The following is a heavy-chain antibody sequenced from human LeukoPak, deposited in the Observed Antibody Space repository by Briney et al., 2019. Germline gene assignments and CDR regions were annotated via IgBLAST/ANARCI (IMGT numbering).Heavy chain of an antibody. CDR3: AKGTDYYDSSGPFDY. V-gene: IGHV3-23*01. D-gene: IGHD3-22*01. J-gene: IGHJ4*02. CDR2: ISGSGGST. Sequence: PGGSLRLSCAASGFTFSSYAMSWVRQAPGKGLEWVSAISGSGGSTYYADSVKGRFTISRDNSKNTLYLQMNSLRAEDTAVYYCAKGTDYYDSSGPFDYWGQGTLVTVSS. CDR1: GFTFSSYA.